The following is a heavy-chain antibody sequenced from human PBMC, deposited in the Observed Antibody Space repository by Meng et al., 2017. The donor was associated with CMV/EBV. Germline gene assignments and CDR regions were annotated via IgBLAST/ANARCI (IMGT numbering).Heavy chain of an antibody. J-gene: IGHJ4*02. D-gene: IGHD1-14*01. Sequence: DSRHGLVTPSQILYLTVTVSDGSIRSVVYYWSWIRQPPGKGLEWIGYIYYRGSTYYNPSLKSRVTISVDTSKNQFSLKLSSVTAADTAVYYCARVTSRVAGAFDYWGQGTLVTVSS. CDR1: DGSIRSVVYY. V-gene: IGHV4-30-4*08. CDR3: ARVTSRVAGAFDY. CDR2: IYYRGST.